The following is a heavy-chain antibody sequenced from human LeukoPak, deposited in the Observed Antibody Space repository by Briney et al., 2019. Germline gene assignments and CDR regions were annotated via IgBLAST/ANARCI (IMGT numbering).Heavy chain of an antibody. V-gene: IGHV1-2*02. D-gene: IGHD3-9*01. Sequence: ASVKVSCKASGYTFADYYIHWVRQAPGQGLEWMGWIYPKSGGTNSAQKFQGRVTMTRDTSISTAYMELSRLKFDDAAVYYCARVSTSGYRDWLDPWGQGTLVTVSS. CDR1: GYTFADYY. CDR2: IYPKSGGT. CDR3: ARVSTSGYRDWLDP. J-gene: IGHJ5*02.